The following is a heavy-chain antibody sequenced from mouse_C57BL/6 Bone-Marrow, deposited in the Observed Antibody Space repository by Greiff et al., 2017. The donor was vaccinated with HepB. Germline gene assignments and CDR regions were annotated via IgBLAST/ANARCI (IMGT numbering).Heavy chain of an antibody. D-gene: IGHD1-1*01. CDR1: GYTFTDYY. V-gene: IGHV1-75*01. Sequence: VQLQQSGPELVKPGASVKISCKASGYTFTDYYINWVKQRPGQGLEWIGWIFPGSGSTYYNEKFKGKAKLTVDKSSSTAYMLLSSLTSEDSAVYFCARPSFYYGSSLVGYWGQGNTLTVSS. CDR3: ARPSFYYGSSLVGY. CDR2: IFPGSGST. J-gene: IGHJ2*01.